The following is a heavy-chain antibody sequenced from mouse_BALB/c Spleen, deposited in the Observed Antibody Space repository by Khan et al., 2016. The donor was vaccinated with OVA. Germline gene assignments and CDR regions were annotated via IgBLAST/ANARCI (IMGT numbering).Heavy chain of an antibody. Sequence: EVQLQQSGPGLVKPSQSLSLTCTVTGYSITSGYGWNWIRQFPGNKLEWMGYISYSGSTNHNPSLKSRISITRDTSKNQFFLQLNSVTTEDTATYYCARTARIKYWGQGTTLTVSS. D-gene: IGHD1-2*01. CDR1: GYSITSGYG. CDR3: ARTARIKY. V-gene: IGHV3-2*02. CDR2: ISYSGST. J-gene: IGHJ2*01.